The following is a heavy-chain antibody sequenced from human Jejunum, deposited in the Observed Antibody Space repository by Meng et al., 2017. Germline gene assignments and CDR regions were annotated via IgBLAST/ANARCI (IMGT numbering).Heavy chain of an antibody. Sequence: QVQLQESGPGLVKPSGPLSLTCAVSGASLSSSNWWSWVRQSPGKGLEWIGEIYHRGNINYNPSLKSRVTISVDKSKNQFSLKLNSVTAADTAVYYCARVNSSASFDYWGQGTLVTVSS. CDR2: IYHRGNI. D-gene: IGHD6-6*01. V-gene: IGHV4-4*02. J-gene: IGHJ4*02. CDR1: GASLSSSNW. CDR3: ARVNSSASFDY.